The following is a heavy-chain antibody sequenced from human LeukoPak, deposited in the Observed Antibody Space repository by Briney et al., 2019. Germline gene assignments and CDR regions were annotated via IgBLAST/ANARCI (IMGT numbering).Heavy chain of an antibody. CDR1: GGFFSGYS. CDR3: ASGTTGYYGMDV. V-gene: IGHV4-34*01. J-gene: IGHJ6*02. D-gene: IGHD4-17*01. Sequence: SETLSLTCAVYGGFFSGYSWSWIRQPPGQGLEWIGEINHSGSTNYNPSLKSRVTISVDTSKNQSSLKLSSVTAADTAVYYCASGTTGYYGMDVWGQGTTVTVSS. CDR2: INHSGST.